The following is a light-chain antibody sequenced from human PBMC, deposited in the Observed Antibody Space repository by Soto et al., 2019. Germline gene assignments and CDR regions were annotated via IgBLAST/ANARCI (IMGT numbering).Light chain of an antibody. CDR3: QQRSNWPST. CDR2: DAS. V-gene: IGKV3-11*01. Sequence: EIVLTQSPATLSLSPGERAALSCRASQSVSSYLAWYQQKPGQAPRLLIYDASTRAPGIPARFTGSGSGTDFTLTISSLEPEDFAVYFCQQRSNWPSTFGGGTKVEI. CDR1: QSVSSY. J-gene: IGKJ4*01.